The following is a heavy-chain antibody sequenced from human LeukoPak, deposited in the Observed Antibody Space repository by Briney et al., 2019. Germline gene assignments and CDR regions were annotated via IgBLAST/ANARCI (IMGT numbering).Heavy chain of an antibody. CDR3: ARDRGYGSGSSYYYYYYMDV. CDR1: GGSISSSSYY. V-gene: IGHV4-39*07. J-gene: IGHJ6*03. CDR2: IYYSGST. Sequence: PSETLSLTCTVSGGSISSSSYYWGWIRQPPGKGLEWIGSIYYSGSTYYNPSLKSRVTISVDTSKNQFSLKLSSATAADTAVYYCARDRGYGSGSSYYYYYYMDVWGKGTTVTVSS. D-gene: IGHD3-10*01.